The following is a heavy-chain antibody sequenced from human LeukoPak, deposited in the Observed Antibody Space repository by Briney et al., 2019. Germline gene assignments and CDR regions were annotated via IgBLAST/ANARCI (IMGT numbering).Heavy chain of an antibody. D-gene: IGHD4-11*01. CDR1: GYTFTDYS. V-gene: IGHV1-2*02. CDR3: ARGDSNYGGIDY. CDR2: INPNSGGT. Sequence: ASVKVSCKASGYTFTDYSMHWVRQAPGQGLEWVGWINPNSGGTNYTQKFQGRVTMTRDTSISTAYMELISLGSDDTAVYYCARGDSNYGGIDYWGQGTLVTVSS. J-gene: IGHJ4*02.